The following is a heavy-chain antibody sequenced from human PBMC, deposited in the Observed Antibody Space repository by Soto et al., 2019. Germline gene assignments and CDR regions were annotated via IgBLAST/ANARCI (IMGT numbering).Heavy chain of an antibody. V-gene: IGHV3-9*01. CDR2: ISWNSGSI. CDR1: GFTFDDYA. CDR3: AKDLFPYCSGGSCYSYCFDY. D-gene: IGHD2-15*01. Sequence: SGGSLRLSCAASGFTFDDYAMDWVRQAPGKGLEWVSGISWNSGSIGYADSVKGRFTISRDNAKNSLYLQMNSLRAEDTALYYCAKDLFPYCSGGSCYSYCFDYWGQGTLVTVSS. J-gene: IGHJ4*02.